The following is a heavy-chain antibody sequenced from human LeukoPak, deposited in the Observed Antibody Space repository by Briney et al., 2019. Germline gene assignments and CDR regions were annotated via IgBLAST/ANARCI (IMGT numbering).Heavy chain of an antibody. D-gene: IGHD2-2*01. CDR3: ARGPERGQLLLSPPFDY. Sequence: PSETLSLTCAVYGGSFSGYYWSWIRQPPGKGLEWIGEINHSGSTNYNPSLKSRVTISVDTSKNQFSLKLSSVTAADTAVYYCARGPERGQLLLSPPFDYWGQGTLVTVSS. V-gene: IGHV4-34*01. CDR2: INHSGST. CDR1: GGSFSGYY. J-gene: IGHJ4*02.